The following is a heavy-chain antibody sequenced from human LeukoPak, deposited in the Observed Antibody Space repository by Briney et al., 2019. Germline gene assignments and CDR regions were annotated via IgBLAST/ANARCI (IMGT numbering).Heavy chain of an antibody. CDR3: AGGLIAAAGTRVDY. D-gene: IGHD6-13*01. V-gene: IGHV4-34*01. J-gene: IGHJ4*02. CDR1: GGSFSGYY. CDR2: INHSGST. Sequence: KTSETLSLTCAVYGGSFSGYYWSWIRQPPGKGLEWIGEINHSGSTNYNPSLKSRVTISVDTSKNQFSLKLSSVTAADTAVYYCAGGLIAAAGTRVDYWGQGTLVTVSS.